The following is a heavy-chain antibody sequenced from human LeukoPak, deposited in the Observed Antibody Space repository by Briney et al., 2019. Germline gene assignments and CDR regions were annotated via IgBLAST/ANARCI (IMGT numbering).Heavy chain of an antibody. V-gene: IGHV4-39*07. CDR1: GGSISSSSYY. CDR2: IYYSGST. CDR3: ARVHYDFWSGYLNWFDP. D-gene: IGHD3-3*01. Sequence: PSETLSLTCTVSGGSISSSSYYWGWIRQPPGKGLEWIGSIYYSGSTYYNPSLKSRVTISVDTSKNQFSLKLSSVTAADTAVYYCARVHYDFWSGYLNWFDPWGQGTLVTVSS. J-gene: IGHJ5*02.